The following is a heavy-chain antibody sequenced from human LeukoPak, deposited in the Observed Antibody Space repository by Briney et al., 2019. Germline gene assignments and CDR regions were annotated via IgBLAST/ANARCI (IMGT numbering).Heavy chain of an antibody. CDR3: ARNSIGGYYTGPPVH. J-gene: IGHJ4*02. Sequence: SETLSLTCTVSGGSISSGGYYWSWIRQHPGKGLEWIGYIYYSGSTYYNPSLKSRVTISVDTSKNQFSLKLSSVTAADTAVYYCARNSIGGYYTGPPVHWGQGTLVTVSS. D-gene: IGHD3-22*01. V-gene: IGHV4-31*03. CDR2: IYYSGST. CDR1: GGSISSGGYY.